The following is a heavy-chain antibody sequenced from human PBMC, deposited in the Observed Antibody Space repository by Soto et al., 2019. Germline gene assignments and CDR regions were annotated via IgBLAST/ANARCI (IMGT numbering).Heavy chain of an antibody. CDR3: ARHPRDSGSKGGFDP. CDR1: GGSISSSSYY. J-gene: IGHJ5*02. D-gene: IGHD6-19*01. V-gene: IGHV4-39*01. CDR2: IYYSGST. Sequence: SETLSLTCTVSGGSISSSSYYWGWIRQPPGKGLEWIGSIYYSGSTYYNPSLKSRVTISVDTSKNQFSLKLSSVTAADTAVYYCARHPRDSGSKGGFDPWGQGTLVTVSS.